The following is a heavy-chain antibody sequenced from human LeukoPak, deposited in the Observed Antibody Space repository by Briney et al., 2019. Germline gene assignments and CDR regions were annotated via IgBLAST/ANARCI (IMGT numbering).Heavy chain of an antibody. J-gene: IGHJ2*01. CDR3: ARRAAARPRYFDL. Sequence: SETLSLTCTVSGGSISNSSYYWGWIRQPPGKGLEWIGSIYYSGSTYYNPSLKSRVTISVDTSKNQFSLKLSSVTAADTAVYYCARRAAARPRYFDLWGRGTLVTVSS. CDR2: IYYSGST. D-gene: IGHD6-6*01. V-gene: IGHV4-39*01. CDR1: GGSISNSSYY.